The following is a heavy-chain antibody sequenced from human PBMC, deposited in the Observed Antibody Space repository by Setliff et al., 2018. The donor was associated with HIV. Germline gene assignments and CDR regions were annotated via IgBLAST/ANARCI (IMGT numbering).Heavy chain of an antibody. Sequence: PSETLSLTCAVYGGSFNGYYWNWIRQSPGKGLEWIGEIDHSGGPNYKSSLKSRVTITIDTSKNQFSLKVTSVTAADTAIYYCARGPVSGYDRGWVDSWGQGTQVTVS. CDR1: GGSFNGYY. CDR3: ARGPVSGYDRGWVDS. CDR2: IDHSGGP. J-gene: IGHJ4*02. V-gene: IGHV4-34*01. D-gene: IGHD5-12*01.